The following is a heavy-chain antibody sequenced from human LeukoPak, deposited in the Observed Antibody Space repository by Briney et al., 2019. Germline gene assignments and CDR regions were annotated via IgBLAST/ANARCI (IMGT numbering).Heavy chain of an antibody. V-gene: IGHV4-39*07. Sequence: SQTLSLTCTVSGGSISSSSYYWGWIRQPPGKGLEWIGSIYYSGSTYYNPSLKSRVTISVDTSKNQFSLKLSSVTAADTAVYYCARGEHPYYYYGMDVWGQGTTVTVSS. CDR3: ARGEHPYYYYGMDV. J-gene: IGHJ6*02. D-gene: IGHD2-21*01. CDR1: GGSISSSSYY. CDR2: IYYSGST.